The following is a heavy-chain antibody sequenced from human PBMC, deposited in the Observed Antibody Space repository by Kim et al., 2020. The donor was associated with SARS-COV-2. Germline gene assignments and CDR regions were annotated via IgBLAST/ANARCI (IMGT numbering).Heavy chain of an antibody. D-gene: IGHD3-22*01. V-gene: IGHV4-39*01. J-gene: IGHJ4*02. CDR2: IYYSGST. CDR1: GGSISSSSYY. Sequence: SETLSLTCTVSGGSISSSSYYWGWIRQPPGKGLEWIGSIYYSGSTYYNPSLKSRVTISVDTSKNQFSLKLSSVTAADTAVYYCARLQYYYDSSGCFDYWGQGTLVTVSS. CDR3: ARLQYYYDSSGCFDY.